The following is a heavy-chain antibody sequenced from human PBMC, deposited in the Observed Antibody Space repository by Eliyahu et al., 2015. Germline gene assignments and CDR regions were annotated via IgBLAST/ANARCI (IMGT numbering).Heavy chain of an antibody. D-gene: IGHD2-21*02. CDR3: ARAGVVVVTANFDY. Sequence: QVQLQESGPGLVKPSETLSLTCAVSGYSISSGYYWGWIRQPPGKGLEWIGSIYHSGSTYYNPSLKSRVTISVDTSKNQFSLKLSSVTAADTAVYYCARAGVVVVTANFDYWGQGTLVTVSS. V-gene: IGHV4-38-2*01. CDR2: IYHSGST. J-gene: IGHJ4*02. CDR1: GYSISSGYY.